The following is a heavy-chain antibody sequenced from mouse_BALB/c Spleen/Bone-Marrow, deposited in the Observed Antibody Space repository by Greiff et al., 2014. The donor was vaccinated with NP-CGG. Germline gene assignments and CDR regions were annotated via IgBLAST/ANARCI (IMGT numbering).Heavy chain of an antibody. J-gene: IGHJ4*01. D-gene: IGHD4-1*01. V-gene: IGHV1S81*02. CDR1: GYTFTSYW. CDR2: INPSNGRT. Sequence: QVQLKDSGAELVKPGASVKLSCKASGYTFTSYWMHWVKQRPGQGLEWIGEINPSNGRTNYNEKFKSKATLTLDKSSNTAYMQLSSLTSEDSAVYYCSREESLGDAMDYWGQGTSVTVSS. CDR3: SREESLGDAMDY.